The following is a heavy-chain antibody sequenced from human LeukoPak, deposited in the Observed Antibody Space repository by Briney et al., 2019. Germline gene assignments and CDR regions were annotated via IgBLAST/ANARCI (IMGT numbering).Heavy chain of an antibody. J-gene: IGHJ6*03. CDR1: GYTFTSYG. V-gene: IGHV1-2*02. CDR2: INPNSGGT. CDR3: ARGVGGSGSYYYYYYYMDV. D-gene: IGHD3-10*01. Sequence: ASVKVSCKASGYTFTSYGISWVRQAPGQGLEWMGWINPNSGGTNYAQKFQGRVTMTRDTSISTAYMELSRLRSDDTAVYYCARGVGGSGSYYYYYYYMDVWGKGTTVTVSS.